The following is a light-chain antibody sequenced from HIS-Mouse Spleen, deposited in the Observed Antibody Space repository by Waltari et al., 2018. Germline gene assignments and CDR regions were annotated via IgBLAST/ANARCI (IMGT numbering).Light chain of an antibody. Sequence: EIVLTQSPATLSVSPGERATLSCRASQSVSSSYLAWYQQKPGKAPRLRIHGASSRATGIPDRFSGSGSGTDFTLTISRLEPEDFAVYYCQQYGSSPWTFGQGTKVEIK. CDR3: QQYGSSPWT. J-gene: IGKJ1*01. CDR1: QSVSSSY. CDR2: GAS. V-gene: IGKV3-20*01.